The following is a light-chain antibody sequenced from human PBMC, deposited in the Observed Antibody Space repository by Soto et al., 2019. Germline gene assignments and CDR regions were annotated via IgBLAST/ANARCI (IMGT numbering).Light chain of an antibody. Sequence: QSVLTQPPSVSGAPGQRVTISCTGSSSNIGAGYDVHWYQQIPGAAPKLLIYTNTNRPTGDPDRFSASKSGTSASLAITGLQAEGEADYYCQSYDGSLSGSVFGGGTKLTVL. CDR3: QSYDGSLSGSV. CDR2: TNT. J-gene: IGLJ3*02. CDR1: SSNIGAGYD. V-gene: IGLV1-40*01.